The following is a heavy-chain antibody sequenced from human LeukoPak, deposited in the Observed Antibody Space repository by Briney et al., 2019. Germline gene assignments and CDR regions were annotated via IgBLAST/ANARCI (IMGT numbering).Heavy chain of an antibody. CDR3: ARRGGVIAAAGTVDY. CDR2: IYPGDSDT. CDR1: GYSFTSYW. Sequence: GESLKTSCKGSGYSFTSYWIGWVRQMPGKGLEWMGIIYPGDSDTRYSPSFQGQVTISADKSISTAYLQWSSLKASDTAMYYCARRGGVIAAAGTVDYWGQGTLVTVSS. J-gene: IGHJ4*02. D-gene: IGHD6-13*01. V-gene: IGHV5-51*01.